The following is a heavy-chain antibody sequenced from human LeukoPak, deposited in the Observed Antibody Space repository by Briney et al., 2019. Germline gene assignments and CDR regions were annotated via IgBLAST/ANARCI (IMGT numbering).Heavy chain of an antibody. CDR2: IRWNSGDR. V-gene: IGHV3-9*01. J-gene: IGHJ4*02. D-gene: IGHD6-19*01. CDR3: AKDIRATSVAGTSGFDY. CDR1: GFTFGDYA. Sequence: SLRLCCATPGFTFGDYAMHSVRQAPGKGLGWVSGIRWNSGDRGDADSVKGRFTGPRDEAKNPRYVQLDSRGPEGTALYDCAKDIRATSVAGTSGFDYWGQGTLVTVSS.